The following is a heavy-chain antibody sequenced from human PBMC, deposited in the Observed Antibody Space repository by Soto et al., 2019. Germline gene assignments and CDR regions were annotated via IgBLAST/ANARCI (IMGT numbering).Heavy chain of an antibody. V-gene: IGHV4-59*08. CDR2: IYYSGST. J-gene: IGHJ4*02. Sequence: SETLSLTCTFSGGSIRSYYWSWIRQPPGKGLEWIGYIYYSGSTNYNPSLKSRVTISVDTSKNQFSLKLSSVTAADTAVYYCARRYGPGFDYWGQGTLVTVSS. CDR1: GGSIRSYY. D-gene: IGHD4-17*01. CDR3: ARRYGPGFDY.